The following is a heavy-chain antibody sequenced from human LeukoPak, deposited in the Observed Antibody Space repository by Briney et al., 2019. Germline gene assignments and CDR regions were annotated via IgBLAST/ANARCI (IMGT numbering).Heavy chain of an antibody. V-gene: IGHV1-69*13. D-gene: IGHD3-16*02. J-gene: IGHJ4*02. CDR2: IIPVFGTA. Sequence: SVKVSCKASGGTFSSYAISWVRQAPGQGLERMGGIIPVFGTANYAQKFQGRVTITADESTSTAYMELSSLRSEDTAVYYCARDRLYGDDYVWGSYRLTDYWGQGTLVTVSS. CDR3: ARDRLYGDDYVWGSYRLTDY. CDR1: GGTFSSYA.